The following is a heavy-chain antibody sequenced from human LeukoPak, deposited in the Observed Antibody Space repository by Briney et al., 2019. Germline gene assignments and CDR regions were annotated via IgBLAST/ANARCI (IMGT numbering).Heavy chain of an antibody. Sequence: PSETLSLTCTVSGGSISSSSYYWGWIRQPPGKGLEWIGEINHSGSTNYNPSLKSRVTISVDTSKNQFSLKLSSVTAADTAVYYCARGTGTTMVRGVIRYWGQGTLVTVSS. D-gene: IGHD3-10*01. J-gene: IGHJ4*02. CDR1: GGSISSSSYY. CDR2: INHSGST. CDR3: ARGTGTTMVRGVIRY. V-gene: IGHV4-39*07.